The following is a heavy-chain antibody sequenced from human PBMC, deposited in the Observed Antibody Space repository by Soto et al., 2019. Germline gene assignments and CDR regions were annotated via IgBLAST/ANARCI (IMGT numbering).Heavy chain of an antibody. CDR2: ISYQGSNK. V-gene: IGHV3-30*18. J-gene: IGHJ6*02. D-gene: IGHD1-26*01. CDR1: GFTFSSYG. Sequence: GGSLRLSCAASGFTFSSYGMHWVRQARGKGLEWVAVISYQGSNKYYADPVNGRFTIPRDNSKNTLYLQMNILRAEDTAVYYCAKISAEDPNYYYYGMDVWGQGTTVTSP. CDR3: AKISAEDPNYYYYGMDV.